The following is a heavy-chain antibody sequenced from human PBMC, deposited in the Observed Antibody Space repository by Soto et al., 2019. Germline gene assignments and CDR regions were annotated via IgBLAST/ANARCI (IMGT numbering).Heavy chain of an antibody. CDR1: GFSLSDYY. Sequence: VQLVESGGGLVKPGGSLRVSCTASGFSLSDYYMSWIRQPPGKGLEWLSYISSSGSSKYYADSVKGRFTISRDKAKNSLYLEMNSLRADDTAVYYCVRFPPRVEDYDIDPWGQGTLVTVSS. D-gene: IGHD3-9*01. V-gene: IGHV3-11*01. CDR3: VRFPPRVEDYDIDP. J-gene: IGHJ5*02. CDR2: ISSSGSSK.